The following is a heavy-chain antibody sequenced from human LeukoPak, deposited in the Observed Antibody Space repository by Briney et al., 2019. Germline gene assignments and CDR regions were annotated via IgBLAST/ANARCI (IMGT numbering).Heavy chain of an antibody. CDR2: ISAYNGNT. V-gene: IGHV1-18*01. J-gene: IGHJ6*02. CDR3: ARDGSSFCSRTSCYSGHYYYGMDV. Sequence: ASVKVSCKASGYTFTTYGISWVRQAPGQGLEWMGWISAYNGNTDYAQEFQGRVTMTTDTSTSTAYTELRSLRSDDTAVYYCARDGSSFCSRTSCYSGHYYYGMDVWGQGTTVTVSS. CDR1: GYTFTTYG. D-gene: IGHD2-2*01.